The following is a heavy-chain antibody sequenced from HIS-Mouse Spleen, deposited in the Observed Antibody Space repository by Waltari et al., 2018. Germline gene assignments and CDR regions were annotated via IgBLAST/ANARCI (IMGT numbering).Heavy chain of an antibody. Sequence: QLQLQESGPGLVKPSETLSRTCTVPGGPISSSSYYWRWIRQPPGKGLEWIGSIYYSGSTYYNPSLKSRVTISVDTSKNQFSLKLSSVTAADTAVYYCAREIPYSSSWYDWYFDLWGRGTLVTVSS. J-gene: IGHJ2*01. CDR3: AREIPYSSSWYDWYFDL. D-gene: IGHD6-13*01. V-gene: IGHV4-39*07. CDR2: IYYSGST. CDR1: GGPISSSSYY.